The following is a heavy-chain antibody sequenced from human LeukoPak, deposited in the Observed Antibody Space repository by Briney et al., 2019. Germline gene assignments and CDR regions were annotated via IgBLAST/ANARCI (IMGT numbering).Heavy chain of an antibody. J-gene: IGHJ5*02. V-gene: IGHV3-38-3*01. CDR3: ARGRLTPEYYYGSGSYYNP. D-gene: IGHD3-10*01. CDR2: ISGGST. CDR1: GFTVSSNE. Sequence: GGSLRLSCAASGFTVSSNEMSWVRQAPGKGLEWVSSISGGSTYYADSRKGRFTISRDNSKNTLHLQMNSLRAEDTAVYYCARGRLTPEYYYGSGSYYNPWGQGTLVTVSS.